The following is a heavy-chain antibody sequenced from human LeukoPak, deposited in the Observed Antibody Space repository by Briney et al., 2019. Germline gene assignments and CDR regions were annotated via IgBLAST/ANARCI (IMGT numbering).Heavy chain of an antibody. J-gene: IGHJ4*02. CDR3: ARAKVLDIVVVVAATNLDY. V-gene: IGHV4-30-4*01. CDR1: GGSISSGDYY. Sequence: SETLSLTCSVSGGSISSGDYYWSWIRQPPGKGLEWIGYIYYSGSTYYNPSLKSRVTISVDTSKNQFSLKLSSVTAADTAVYYCARAKVLDIVVVVAATNLDYRGQGTLVTVSS. D-gene: IGHD2-15*01. CDR2: IYYSGST.